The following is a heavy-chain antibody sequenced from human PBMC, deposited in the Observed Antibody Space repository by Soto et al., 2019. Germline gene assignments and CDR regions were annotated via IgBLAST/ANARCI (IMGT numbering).Heavy chain of an antibody. V-gene: IGHV1-8*01. CDR1: GYTFDAFD. J-gene: IGHJ4*02. Sequence: QVQLVQSGAEVRKPGASVRVSCKASGYTFDAFDIHWVRQATGQGLELMGWMNPYTGETAYTQTLQGRVSMTRDTSVSTAYMELTSLTSEDSAIYFCVRQAGGASTPGDDYWGQGTLVTVSS. CDR3: VRQAGGASTPGDDY. CDR2: MNPYTGET. D-gene: IGHD2-15*01.